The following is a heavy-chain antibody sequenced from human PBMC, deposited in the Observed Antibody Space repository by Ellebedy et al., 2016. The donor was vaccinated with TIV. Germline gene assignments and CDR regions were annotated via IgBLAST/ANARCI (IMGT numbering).Heavy chain of an antibody. J-gene: IGHJ4*02. CDR2: INHSGST. D-gene: IGHD3-10*01. CDR3: ARGRSGSYSYYFDY. CDR1: GGSFSGHY. Sequence: SETLSLXXAVYGGSFSGHYWTWIRQPPGEGLEWIGEINHSGSTNYNPSLKSRVTISVDTSKNQFSLKLSSVTAADTAVYYCARGRSGSYSYYFDYWGQGTLVTVSS. V-gene: IGHV4-34*01.